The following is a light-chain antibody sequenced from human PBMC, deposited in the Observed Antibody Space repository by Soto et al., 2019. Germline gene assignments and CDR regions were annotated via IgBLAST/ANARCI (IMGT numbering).Light chain of an antibody. Sequence: QSALAQPASVSGSPGQSVTISCSGSANDYVSWYQHHPGKAPKLLLYEVTHRPSGVSHRFSGYKSGNTASLTISGLQHDDEAHYYCISFLTRTAPILFGGGTKLTVL. CDR1: ANDY. CDR3: ISFLTRTAPIL. V-gene: IGLV2-14*01. CDR2: EVT. J-gene: IGLJ2*01.